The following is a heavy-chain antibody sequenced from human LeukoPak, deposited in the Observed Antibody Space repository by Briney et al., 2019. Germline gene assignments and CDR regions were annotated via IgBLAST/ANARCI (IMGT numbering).Heavy chain of an antibody. J-gene: IGHJ6*04. CDR1: GGSFSGYY. CDR2: INHSGST. CDR3: ARGGKQWLSPYYYYGMDA. Sequence: SETLSLTCAVYGGSFSGYYWSWIRQPPGKGLGWIGEINHSGSTNYNPSLKSRVTISVDTSKNQFSLKLSSVTAADTAVYYCARGGKQWLSPYYYYGMDAWGKGTTVTVSS. D-gene: IGHD6-19*01. V-gene: IGHV4-34*01.